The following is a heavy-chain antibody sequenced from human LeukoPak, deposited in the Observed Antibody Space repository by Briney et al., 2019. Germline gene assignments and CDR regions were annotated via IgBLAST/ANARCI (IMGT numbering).Heavy chain of an antibody. V-gene: IGHV3-30*04. CDR1: GFTFSSYA. D-gene: IGHD6-19*01. J-gene: IGHJ4*02. CDR2: ISYDGSNK. CDR3: ARVKVQWLVQYYFDY. Sequence: GGSLTLSCTPSGFTFSSYAIHWFRHAPGKGLERLAVISYDGSNKYYADSVKGRFTISRDNSKNTLYLQMNSLTAEDTAVYYCARVKVQWLVQYYFDYWGQGTLVTVSS.